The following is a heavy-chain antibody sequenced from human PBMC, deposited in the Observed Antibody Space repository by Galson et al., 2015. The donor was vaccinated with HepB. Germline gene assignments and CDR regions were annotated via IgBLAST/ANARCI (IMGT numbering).Heavy chain of an antibody. CDR1: GFTFSNYA. Sequence: SLRLSCAASGFTFSNYAMSWVRQARGKGLEWVSTISASGADTKYAESVNGRSTISRDNANNTLSLQMTSPRDEDTALYFCAKGRYASRSHFDSWGQGALVTVSS. CDR2: ISASGADT. D-gene: IGHD3-16*01. V-gene: IGHV3-23*01. CDR3: AKGRYASRSHFDS. J-gene: IGHJ4*02.